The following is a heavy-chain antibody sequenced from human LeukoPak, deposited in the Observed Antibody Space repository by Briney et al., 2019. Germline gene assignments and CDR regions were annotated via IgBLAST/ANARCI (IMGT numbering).Heavy chain of an antibody. CDR2: IIPIFGTA. D-gene: IGHD5-24*01. J-gene: IGHJ4*02. CDR3: ARDGRDGYNWVAGY. Sequence: SVKVSCKASGGTFSSYAISWVRQAPGQGLEWMGRIIPIFGTANYAQKFQGRVTITADKSTSTAYMELSSLRSEDTAVYYCARDGRDGYNWVAGYWGQGTLVTVSS. CDR1: GGTFSSYA. V-gene: IGHV1-69*06.